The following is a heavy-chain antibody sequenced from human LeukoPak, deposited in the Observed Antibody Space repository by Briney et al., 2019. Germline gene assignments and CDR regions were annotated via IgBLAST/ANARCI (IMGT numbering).Heavy chain of an antibody. D-gene: IGHD1-26*01. CDR3: AKDLMGSGSYFPDY. CDR2: ISYDGSNK. Sequence: GGSLRLSCAASGFTFSSYAMHWVRQAPGKGLEWVAVISYDGSNKYYADSVKGRFTISRDNSKNTLYLQMNSLRAEDTAVYYCAKDLMGSGSYFPDYWGQGTLVTVSS. J-gene: IGHJ4*02. CDR1: GFTFSSYA. V-gene: IGHV3-30-3*01.